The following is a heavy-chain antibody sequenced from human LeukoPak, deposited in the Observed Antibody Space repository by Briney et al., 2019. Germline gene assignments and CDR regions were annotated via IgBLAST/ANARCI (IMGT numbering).Heavy chain of an antibody. Sequence: ASVTVSFKASGYTFTIYGISWVRQAPGQGLEWMGWISAYNGNTNYAQKLQGRVTMTTDTSTSTAYMELRSLRSDDTAVYYCARSMVRGVIGVGIWFDPWGQGTLVTVSS. CDR3: ARSMVRGVIGVGIWFDP. D-gene: IGHD3-10*01. CDR2: ISAYNGNT. CDR1: GYTFTIYG. V-gene: IGHV1-18*01. J-gene: IGHJ5*02.